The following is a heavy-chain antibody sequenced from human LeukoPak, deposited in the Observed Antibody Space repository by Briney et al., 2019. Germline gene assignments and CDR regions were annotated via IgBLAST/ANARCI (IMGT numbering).Heavy chain of an antibody. CDR2: VSGRDDST. V-gene: IGHV3-23*01. D-gene: IGHD3-9*01. Sequence: QTGASLRLSCAASGFTFSNYAISWVRQAPGKGLEWVSAVSGRDDSTYYADSVKGRFTISRDTSKNTLYLQMNSLRAEDTAVYYCAKWGDYDILTGYYDSDYWGQGTLVTVSS. J-gene: IGHJ4*02. CDR3: AKWGDYDILTGYYDSDY. CDR1: GFTFSNYA.